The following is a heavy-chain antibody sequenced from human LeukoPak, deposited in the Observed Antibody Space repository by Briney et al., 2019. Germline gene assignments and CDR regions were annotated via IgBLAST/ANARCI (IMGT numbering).Heavy chain of an antibody. CDR3: TKDSRATRIAVAGNPDY. CDR2: ISGSGGST. CDR1: GFTFSSYA. J-gene: IGHJ4*02. Sequence: GALRLSCAASGFTFSSYAMSWVRQAPGKGLEWVSAISGSGGSTYYADSVKGRFTISRDNSKNTLYLQMNSLRAEDTAVYYCTKDSRATRIAVAGNPDYWGQGTLVTVSS. V-gene: IGHV3-23*01. D-gene: IGHD6-19*01.